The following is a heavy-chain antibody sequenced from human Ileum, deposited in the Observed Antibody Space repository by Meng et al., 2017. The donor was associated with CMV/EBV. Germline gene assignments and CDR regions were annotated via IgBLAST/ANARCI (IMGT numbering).Heavy chain of an antibody. Sequence: LRLSCTVSGGSISSYYWSWIRQPPGKGLEWIGYIYYSGSTNYNPSLKSRVTISVDTSKNQFSLKLSSVTAADTAVYYCARLSPKESYYYGMDVWGQGTTVTVSS. CDR1: GGSISSYY. J-gene: IGHJ6*02. V-gene: IGHV4-59*01. CDR2: IYYSGST. CDR3: ARLSPKESYYYGMDV. D-gene: IGHD2/OR15-2a*01.